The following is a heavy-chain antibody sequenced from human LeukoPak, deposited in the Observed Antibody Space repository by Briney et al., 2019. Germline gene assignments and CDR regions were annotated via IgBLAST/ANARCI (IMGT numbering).Heavy chain of an antibody. CDR3: ARDSVGDNY. Sequence: GGSLRLSCAASEFTFSSYAMQWVRQAPGKGLEWVSGISGSGDSTYYADSVKGRFTISRDNAKNSLYLQMNSLRDEDTAVYYCARDSVGDNYWGQGTLVTVSS. CDR2: ISGSGDST. D-gene: IGHD1-26*01. J-gene: IGHJ4*02. CDR1: EFTFSSYA. V-gene: IGHV3-23*01.